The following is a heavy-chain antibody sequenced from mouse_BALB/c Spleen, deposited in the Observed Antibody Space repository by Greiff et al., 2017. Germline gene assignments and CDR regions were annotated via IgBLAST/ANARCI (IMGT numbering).Heavy chain of an antibody. CDR2: ISSGSSTI. Sequence: DVMVVESGGGLVQPGGSRKLSCAASGFTFSSFGMHWVRQAPEKGLEWVAYISSGSSTIYYADTVKGRFTISRDNPKNTLFLQMTSLRSEDTAMYYCAREGWDGAYWGQGTLVTVSA. J-gene: IGHJ3*01. CDR1: GFTFSSFG. CDR3: AREGWDGAY. D-gene: IGHD3-3*01. V-gene: IGHV5-17*02.